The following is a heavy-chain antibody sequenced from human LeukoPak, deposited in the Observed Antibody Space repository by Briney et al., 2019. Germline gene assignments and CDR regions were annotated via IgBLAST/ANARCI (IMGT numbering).Heavy chain of an antibody. Sequence: SQTLSLTCAISGDSVYSSTAAWNWIRQSPSRGLEWLGRTYFRSKWYYGYAPSLKSRLTINPDTSKNQFSLQLNSVTPEDTAIYYCAINWGVYFDYWSQGTLVTVSA. D-gene: IGHD7-27*01. CDR2: TYFRSKWYY. V-gene: IGHV6-1*01. J-gene: IGHJ4*02. CDR3: AINWGVYFDY. CDR1: GDSVYSSTAA.